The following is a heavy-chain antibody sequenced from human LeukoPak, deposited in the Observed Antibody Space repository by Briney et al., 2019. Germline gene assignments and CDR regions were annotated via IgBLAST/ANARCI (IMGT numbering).Heavy chain of an antibody. Sequence: GGSLRLSCAASGFTFSSYAMSWVRQAPGKGLEGVTAINGSGGSTYYADSVKGRFTISRDNSKNTLYLQMNSLRAEDTAVYYCAKVLRWTSGLREHVAFDTWGQGTMVTVSS. CDR1: GFTFSSYA. CDR3: AKVLRWTSGLREHVAFDT. D-gene: IGHD5-12*01. CDR2: INGSGGST. J-gene: IGHJ3*02. V-gene: IGHV3-23*01.